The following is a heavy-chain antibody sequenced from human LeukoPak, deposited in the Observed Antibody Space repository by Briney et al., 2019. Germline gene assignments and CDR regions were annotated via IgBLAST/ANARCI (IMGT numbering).Heavy chain of an antibody. CDR3: ARQIASAGTAGFDF. Sequence: SETLSLTCTVSGGSISSYYWSWIRQPAGKGLEWIGRIYSTGSTNYNPSPKSRVTMSVDTSKNQFSLRLRSVTAADTAVYYCARQIASAGTAGFDFWGQGALVTVSS. V-gene: IGHV4-4*07. CDR2: IYSTGST. J-gene: IGHJ4*02. D-gene: IGHD6-13*01. CDR1: GGSISSYY.